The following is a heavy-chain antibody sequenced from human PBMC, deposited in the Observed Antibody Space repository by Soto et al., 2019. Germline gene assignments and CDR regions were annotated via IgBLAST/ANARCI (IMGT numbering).Heavy chain of an antibody. CDR2: IYWDDDK. CDR3: AHAGDYDLLTLDP. V-gene: IGHV2-5*02. CDR1: GFSLSSYGMG. Sequence: QITLKESGPTLVRPAQTLTLTCGFSGFSLSSYGMGVAWIRQPPGKALEWLALIYWDDDKRYSPSLKDRLAISKDTTSNQVVLTIPHMDPGDTATYFCAHAGDYDLLTLDPGGPGPLVTVSS. J-gene: IGHJ5*02. D-gene: IGHD4-17*01.